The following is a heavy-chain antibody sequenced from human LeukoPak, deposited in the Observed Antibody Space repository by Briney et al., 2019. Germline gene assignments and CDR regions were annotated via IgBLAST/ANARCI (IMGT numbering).Heavy chain of an antibody. D-gene: IGHD3-22*01. V-gene: IGHV3-23*01. CDR2: ISGSGGST. J-gene: IGHJ3*02. CDR1: GFTFSSYA. CDR3: AKDLGYDSSGYYSDDAFDI. Sequence: GGSLRLSCAASGFTFSSYAMSWVRQAPGKGLEWVSAISGSGGSTYYADSVKGRFTISRDNSKNTLYLQMNSLRAEDTAVYYCAKDLGYDSSGYYSDDAFDIWGQGTMVTVSS.